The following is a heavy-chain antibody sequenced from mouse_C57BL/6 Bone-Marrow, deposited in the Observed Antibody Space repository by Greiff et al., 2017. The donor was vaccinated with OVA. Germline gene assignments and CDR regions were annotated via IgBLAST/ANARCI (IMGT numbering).Heavy chain of an antibody. CDR2: SRNKANDYTT. Sequence: EVQRVESGGGLVQSGRSLRLSCATSGFTFSDFYMEWVRQAPGKGLEWIAASRNKANDYTTEYSASVKGRFIVSRDTSQSILYLQMNALRAEDTSIYYCARDADYYGSSSYFDVWGTGTTVTVSS. CDR3: ARDADYYGSSSYFDV. CDR1: GFTFSDFY. V-gene: IGHV7-1*01. J-gene: IGHJ1*03. D-gene: IGHD1-1*01.